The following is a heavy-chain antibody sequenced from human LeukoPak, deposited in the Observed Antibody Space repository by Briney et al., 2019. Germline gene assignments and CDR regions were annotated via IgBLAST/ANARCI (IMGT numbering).Heavy chain of an antibody. D-gene: IGHD2-2*01. CDR3: ASLLGYCSSTSCPSYYYYGMDV. Sequence: PGGSLRLSRAASGFTFSSYGMHWVRQAPGKGLEWVAVIWYDGSNKYYADSVKGRFTISRDNSKNTLYLQMNSLRAGDTAVYYCASLLGYCSSTSCPSYYYYGMDVWGQGTTVTVSS. V-gene: IGHV3-33*01. J-gene: IGHJ6*02. CDR2: IWYDGSNK. CDR1: GFTFSSYG.